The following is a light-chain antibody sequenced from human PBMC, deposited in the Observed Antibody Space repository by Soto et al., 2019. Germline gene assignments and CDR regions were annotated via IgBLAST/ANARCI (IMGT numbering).Light chain of an antibody. V-gene: IGKV4-1*01. J-gene: IGKJ1*01. Sequence: DILMTQSPASLAVFVGERATINCKSSQSVVYSSNNKNYLAWYQQKPGQPPKLLIYWASTRESGVPDRFSGSGSGTDFTLTISSLQAEDVAVYYCQQYYSIPWTFGQGTKVDIK. CDR2: WAS. CDR3: QQYYSIPWT. CDR1: QSVVYSSNNKNY.